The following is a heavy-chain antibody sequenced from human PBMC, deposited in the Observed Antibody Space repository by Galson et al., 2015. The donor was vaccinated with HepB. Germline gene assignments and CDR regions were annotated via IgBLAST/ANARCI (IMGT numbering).Heavy chain of an antibody. CDR3: ARDRGLWGSYPSVFDY. V-gene: IGHV1-46*01. J-gene: IGHJ4*02. CDR1: GYTFTSYY. Sequence: SVKVSCKASGYTFTSYYMHWVRQAPGQGLEWMGIINPSGGSTSYAQKFQGRVTMTRDTSTSTVYMELSSLRSEDTAVYYCARDRGLWGSYPSVFDYWGQGTLVTVSS. CDR2: INPSGGST. D-gene: IGHD3-16*01.